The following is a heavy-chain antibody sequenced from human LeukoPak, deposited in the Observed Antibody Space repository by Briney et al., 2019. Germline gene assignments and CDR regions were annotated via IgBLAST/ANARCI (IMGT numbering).Heavy chain of an antibody. V-gene: IGHV4-59*01. CDR3: ARTDGNWFDP. J-gene: IGHJ5*02. CDR2: IYYSGST. CDR1: GGSISSYY. Sequence: SGTLSLTCTVSGGSISSYYWSWIRQPPGRGVEWIGYIYYSGSTNYNPSLKSRVTISVDTSKYQFSLKLSSVTAADTAVYYCARTDGNWFDPWGQGTLVTVSS.